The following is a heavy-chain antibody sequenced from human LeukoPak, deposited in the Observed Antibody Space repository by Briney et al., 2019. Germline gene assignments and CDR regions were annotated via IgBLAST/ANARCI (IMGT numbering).Heavy chain of an antibody. D-gene: IGHD3-22*01. CDR2: INHSGST. CDR1: GGSFSGYY. J-gene: IGHJ3*01. Sequence: SETLSLTCAVYGGSFSGYYWSWIRQPPGKGLEWIGEINHSGSTNYNPSLKSRVTMSVDTSKNQFSLKLSSVTAADTAVYYCARDREVGYYDSSGYSLWGQGTMVTVSS. V-gene: IGHV4-34*01. CDR3: ARDREVGYYDSSGYSL.